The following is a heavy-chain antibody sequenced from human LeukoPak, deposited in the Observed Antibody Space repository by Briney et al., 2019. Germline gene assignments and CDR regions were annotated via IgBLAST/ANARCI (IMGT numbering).Heavy chain of an antibody. CDR2: IYYSGTT. J-gene: IGHJ4*02. Sequence: PSETLPLTCTVSGGSMSSYYWSWIRQPPGKGLEWIGYIYYSGTTNYNPSLKSRVTISVDTSKNQFSLKLRSVTAADTAVYYCARGVYIAAAQYGYWGQGTLVTVSS. D-gene: IGHD6-13*01. CDR1: GGSMSSYY. V-gene: IGHV4-59*01. CDR3: ARGVYIAAAQYGY.